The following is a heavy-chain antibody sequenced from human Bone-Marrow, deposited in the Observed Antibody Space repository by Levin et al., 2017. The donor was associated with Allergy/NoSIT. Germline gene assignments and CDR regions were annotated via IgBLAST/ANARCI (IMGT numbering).Heavy chain of an antibody. CDR2: ISSSGRSV. CDR1: GFRFSDYY. Sequence: GGSLRLSCAASGFRFSDYYMSWIRQAPGKGLEWVSYISSSGRSVYYADSVRGRFTISRDNDKNSLYLQMNSLRVDDTAVYYCAREGLYWIFGVGGGGQGTLVTVSS. J-gene: IGHJ4*02. V-gene: IGHV3-11*01. D-gene: IGHD3-3*01. CDR3: AREGLYWIFGVGG.